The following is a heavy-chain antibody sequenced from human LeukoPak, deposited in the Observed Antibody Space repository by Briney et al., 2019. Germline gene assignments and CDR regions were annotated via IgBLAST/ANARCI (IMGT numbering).Heavy chain of an antibody. D-gene: IGHD2-15*01. CDR1: GGSISSYY. CDR3: ARDGGYCSGGSCYSLSSFWFDA. Sequence: PSETLSLTCTVSGGSISSYYWSWIRQPAGKGLEWIGRIYTSGSTNYNPSLKSRVTMSVDTSKNQFSLKLSSVTAADTAVYYCARDGGYCSGGSCYSLSSFWFDAWGQGTLVTVSS. CDR2: IYTSGST. J-gene: IGHJ5*02. V-gene: IGHV4-4*07.